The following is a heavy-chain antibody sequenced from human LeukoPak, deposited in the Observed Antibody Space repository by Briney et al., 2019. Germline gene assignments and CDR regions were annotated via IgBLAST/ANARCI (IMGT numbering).Heavy chain of an antibody. V-gene: IGHV1-69*13. CDR3: ARLREIPVFGVVTKSTSYFDY. CDR1: GGTFSSYA. J-gene: IGHJ4*02. Sequence: ASVKVSCKASGGTFSSYAISWARQAPGQGLEWMGGIIPIFGTANYAQKFQGRVTITADESTSTAYMELSSLRSEDTAVYYCARLREIPVFGVVTKSTSYFDYWGQGTLVTVSS. CDR2: IIPIFGTA. D-gene: IGHD3-3*01.